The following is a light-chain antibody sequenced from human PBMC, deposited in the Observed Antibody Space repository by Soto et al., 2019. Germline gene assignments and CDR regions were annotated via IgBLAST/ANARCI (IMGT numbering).Light chain of an antibody. CDR1: QTISSSY. V-gene: IGKV3D-20*02. CDR2: ATS. J-gene: IGKJ1*01. CDR3: HHRGNGIP. Sequence: EILLTQSPGTLSFSPGERATLSCRASQTISSSYFAWYQQKPGQAPRHLIYATSSRATGGPATFSGSGSGTDFTLTISSIEPEDFVVSYCHHRGNGIPFGQGTKVDI.